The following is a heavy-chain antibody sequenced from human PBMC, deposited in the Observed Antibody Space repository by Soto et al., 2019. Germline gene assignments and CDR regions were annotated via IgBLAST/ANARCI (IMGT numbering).Heavy chain of an antibody. V-gene: IGHV3-23*01. CDR3: SKGVGIDGSIWHLNYFDP. D-gene: IGHD6-13*01. CDR1: GFPFSSCA. Sequence: EVQLLESGGALIQPGGSLRLSCAASGFPFSSCAMNWVRQAPGKGLEWVALISASGTYTYYAASVRGRVTFSTDNSNSTDYLKMNSLRDEQPESYCYSKGVGIDGSIWHLNYFDPWGLGNLVTVSS. J-gene: IGHJ5*02. CDR2: ISASGTYT.